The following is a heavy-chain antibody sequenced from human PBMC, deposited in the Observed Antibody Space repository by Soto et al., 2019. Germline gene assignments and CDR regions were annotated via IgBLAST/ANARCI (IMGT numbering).Heavy chain of an antibody. J-gene: IGHJ6*02. D-gene: IGHD6-19*01. CDR1: GFTFSSYG. CDR3: AKDRAAVAGDYYYGMDV. Sequence: SLRLSCAASGFTFSSYGMHWVRQAPGKGLEWVAVISYDGSNKYYADSVKGRFTISRDNSKNTLYLQMNSLRAEDTAVYYCAKDRAAVAGDYYYGMDVWGQGTTVTVSS. CDR2: ISYDGSNK. V-gene: IGHV3-30*18.